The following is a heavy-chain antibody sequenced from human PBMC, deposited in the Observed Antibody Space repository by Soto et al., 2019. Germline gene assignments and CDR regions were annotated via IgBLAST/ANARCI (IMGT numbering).Heavy chain of an antibody. Sequence: QVQLVQSGAEGKKPGSSVKVSCKASGGTFSSYVISWVRQAPGQGLEWMGGIIPIFGTANYAQKFQGRVTITADESTSTAYMELSSLRSEDTAVYYCARSPRITMIVVVTQGAFDIWGQGTMVTVSS. CDR3: ARSPRITMIVVVTQGAFDI. V-gene: IGHV1-69*01. D-gene: IGHD3-22*01. CDR1: GGTFSSYV. J-gene: IGHJ3*02. CDR2: IIPIFGTA.